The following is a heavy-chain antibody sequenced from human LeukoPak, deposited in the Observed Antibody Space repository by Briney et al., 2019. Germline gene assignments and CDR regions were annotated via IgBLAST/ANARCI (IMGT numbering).Heavy chain of an antibody. CDR2: NIPIFGTT. Sequence: SVKVFRKASGGILSNYAISWVRPAPAQGREWMGENIPIFGTTNYAQKFQGRVTITADKSTSTAYMELNSLRSEDTAVYYCARGRSGYIFLDYWGQGTLVTVSS. J-gene: IGHJ4*02. CDR1: GGILSNYA. D-gene: IGHD5-12*01. V-gene: IGHV1-69*06. CDR3: ARGRSGYIFLDY.